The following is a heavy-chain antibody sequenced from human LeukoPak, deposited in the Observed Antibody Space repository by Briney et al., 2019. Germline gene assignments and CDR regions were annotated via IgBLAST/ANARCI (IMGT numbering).Heavy chain of an antibody. CDR2: ITDSGGNR. CDR1: GFTFSSHA. Sequence: GGSLRLSCAASGFTFSSHAMSWVRQAPGKGLEWVSAITDSGGNRQYTDSVKGRFTISRDNSKNTLYLQMDSLRADDTAVYYCAKSSRYGTGWYGKIDYWGQGTLVTVSS. CDR3: AKSSRYGTGWYGKIDY. J-gene: IGHJ4*02. D-gene: IGHD6-19*01. V-gene: IGHV3-23*01.